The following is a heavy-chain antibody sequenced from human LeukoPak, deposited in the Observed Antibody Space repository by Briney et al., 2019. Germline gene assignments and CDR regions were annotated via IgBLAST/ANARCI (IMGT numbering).Heavy chain of an antibody. D-gene: IGHD1-26*01. CDR2: MNPNSGNT. CDR1: GYTFTSYD. V-gene: IGHV1-8*01. CDR3: ARAPEWGKSNYYYYMDV. J-gene: IGHJ6*03. Sequence: ASVKVSCKASGYTFTSYDINWGRQATGQGVGWMGWMNPNSGNTGYAQKFQGRVTMTRNTSISTAYMELSSLKSEDTAVYYCARAPEWGKSNYYYYMDVWGKGTTVTVSS.